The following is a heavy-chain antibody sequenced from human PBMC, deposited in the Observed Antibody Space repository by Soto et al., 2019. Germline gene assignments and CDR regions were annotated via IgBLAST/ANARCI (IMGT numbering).Heavy chain of an antibody. CDR2: ISAYDGKT. Sequence: ASVKVSCKTSGYTFKTYGINWVRQALGQGLELLGWISAYDGKTTYAEKFQGRVTLTTDTSTSTAYMELKSLRSDYTAIYYCARDPHEFWTSYWFDPWGQGTPVTVS. J-gene: IGHJ5*02. CDR1: GYTFKTYG. D-gene: IGHD3-3*01. V-gene: IGHV1-18*01. CDR3: ARDPHEFWTSYWFDP.